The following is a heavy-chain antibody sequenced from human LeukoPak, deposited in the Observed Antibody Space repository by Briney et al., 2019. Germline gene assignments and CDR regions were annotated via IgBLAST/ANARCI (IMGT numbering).Heavy chain of an antibody. J-gene: IGHJ1*01. CDR2: IYGGGNT. D-gene: IGHD1-26*01. V-gene: IGHV3-53*01. Sequence: GGSLRLSCAASGFTVSNSYMSWVRQAPGKGLEWVSVIYGGGNTYYADSVKGRFTISRDNSKNMLFLQMNSLRADDTAVYYCAREQATGATNEYFQYWGQGTLITVSS. CDR3: AREQATGATNEYFQY. CDR1: GFTVSNSY.